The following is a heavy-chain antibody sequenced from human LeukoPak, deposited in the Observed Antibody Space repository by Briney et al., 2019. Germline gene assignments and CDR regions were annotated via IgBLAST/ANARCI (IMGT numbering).Heavy chain of an antibody. CDR1: GFTFSSYA. CDR2: ISDRGDNK. CDR3: AKSSRYGTGWYGRIDY. Sequence: GGSLRLSCAAYGFTFSSYAMSWVRQAPGKGLEWVSAISDRGDNKQYTDSVKGRLTISRDNSKNTLYLQMNSLRADDTAVYYCAKSSRYGTGWYGRIDYWGQGTLVTVS. J-gene: IGHJ4*02. V-gene: IGHV3-23*01. D-gene: IGHD6-19*01.